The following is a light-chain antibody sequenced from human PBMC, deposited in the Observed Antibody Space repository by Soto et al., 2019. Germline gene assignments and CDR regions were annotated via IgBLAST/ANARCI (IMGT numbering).Light chain of an antibody. Sequence: DIQMTQSPSSLSASVGARVTIACRASQSISSYLNWYQQTPGKAPKVMSYAASSLQSGVPSRFSGSGAGTDFTLTISSLTPEDFETYYCQQSYSTPLTFGGGTKVDIK. J-gene: IGKJ4*01. CDR2: AAS. CDR1: QSISSY. CDR3: QQSYSTPLT. V-gene: IGKV1-39*01.